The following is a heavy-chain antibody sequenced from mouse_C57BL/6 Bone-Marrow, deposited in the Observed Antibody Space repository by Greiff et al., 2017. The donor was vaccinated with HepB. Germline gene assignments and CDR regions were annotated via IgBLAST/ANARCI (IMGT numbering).Heavy chain of an antibody. J-gene: IGHJ4*01. Sequence: EVQLQESGGGLVQPGGSLSLSCAASGFTFTDYYMSWVRQPPGKALEWLGFIRNKANGYTTEYSASVKGRFTISRDNSQSILYLQMNALRAEDSATYYCARYKAGAMDYWGQGTSVTVSS. CDR3: ARYKAGAMDY. CDR2: IRNKANGYTT. CDR1: GFTFTDYY. V-gene: IGHV7-3*01.